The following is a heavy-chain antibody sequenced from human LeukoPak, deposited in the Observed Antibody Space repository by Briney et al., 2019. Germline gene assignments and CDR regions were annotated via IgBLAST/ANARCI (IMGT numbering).Heavy chain of an antibody. CDR2: IDYSENT. J-gene: IGHJ6*02. D-gene: IGHD3-10*01. Sequence: PSETLSLTCTVSCGSISSRSYYWGWIRQPPGKGLEWIGTIDYSENTYYNPSLKSRVTISVDTSKNQFSLKLSSVTAADTAVYYCARRLRITMIRGENYYGMDLWGQGTTVTVSS. CDR1: CGSISSRSYY. V-gene: IGHV4-39*01. CDR3: ARRLRITMIRGENYYGMDL.